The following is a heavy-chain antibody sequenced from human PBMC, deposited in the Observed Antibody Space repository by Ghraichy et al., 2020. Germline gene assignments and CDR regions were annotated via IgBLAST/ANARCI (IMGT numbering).Heavy chain of an antibody. D-gene: IGHD4-17*01. CDR2: INHSGSP. CDR3: ARGVSLHFGDFFDS. J-gene: IGHJ4*02. Sequence: SETLSLTCAVYGGSFTDYYWNWIRQPPGKGLEWIGEINHSGSPRYNPSLKSRVDISVDTSKNQFSLRLTSLTAADTAVYYCARGVSLHFGDFFDSWGQGTLVTVSS. CDR1: GGSFTDYY. V-gene: IGHV4-34*01.